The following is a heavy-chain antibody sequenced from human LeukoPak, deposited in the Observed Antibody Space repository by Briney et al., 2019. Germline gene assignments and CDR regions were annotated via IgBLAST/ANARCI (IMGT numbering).Heavy chain of an antibody. CDR1: GFTVSSNY. CDR3: VREAFCGGDCFWYFDL. D-gene: IGHD2-21*02. Sequence: GGSLRLSCAASGFTVSSNYMSWVRQAPGKGLEWVSVIYSGGSTYYADSVKGRFTISRDNSKNTLYLQMNSLRAEDTAVYYCVREAFCGGDCFWYFDLWGRGTLVTVSS. CDR2: IYSGGST. V-gene: IGHV3-53*01. J-gene: IGHJ2*01.